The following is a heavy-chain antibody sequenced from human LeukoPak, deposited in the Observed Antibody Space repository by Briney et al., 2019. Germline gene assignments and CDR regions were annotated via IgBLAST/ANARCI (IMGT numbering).Heavy chain of an antibody. CDR1: GFTFSSYW. CDR2: IKQDGSEK. V-gene: IGHV3-7*01. CDR3: ARETSFRYYDFWSGWDY. Sequence: GGSLRLSCAASGFTFSSYWMSWVRQAPGKGLEWVANIKQDGSEKYYVDSVKGRFTISRDNAKNSLYLQMNSLRAEDTAVYYCARETSFRYYDFWSGWDYWGQGTLVTVSS. J-gene: IGHJ4*02. D-gene: IGHD3-3*01.